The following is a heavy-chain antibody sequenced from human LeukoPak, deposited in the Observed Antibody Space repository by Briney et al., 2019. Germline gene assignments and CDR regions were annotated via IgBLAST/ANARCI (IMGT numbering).Heavy chain of an antibody. J-gene: IGHJ5*02. Sequence: GGSLRLSCAASGFNFNRYAMSWLRQAPGKGLGWVSAISGSGGSTYYADSVKGRFTISRDNSKNTLYLQMNSLRAEDTAVYYCAKDTQYYYDSSGWFDPWGQGTLVTVSS. CDR2: ISGSGGST. V-gene: IGHV3-23*01. D-gene: IGHD3-22*01. CDR1: GFNFNRYA. CDR3: AKDTQYYYDSSGWFDP.